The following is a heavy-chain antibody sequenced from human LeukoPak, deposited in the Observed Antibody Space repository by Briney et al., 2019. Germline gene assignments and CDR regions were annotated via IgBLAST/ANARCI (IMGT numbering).Heavy chain of an antibody. D-gene: IGHD6-19*01. CDR2: MNPNSGNT. V-gene: IGHV1-8*03. CDR3: ARAEQPIIAVGNDAFDI. J-gene: IGHJ3*02. Sequence: GASVKVSCKASGYTFTSYDINWVRQATGQGLEWMGWMNPNSGNTGYAQKFQGRVTITRNTSISTAYMELSSLRSEDTAVYYCARAEQPIIAVGNDAFDIWGQGTMVTVSS. CDR1: GYTFTSYD.